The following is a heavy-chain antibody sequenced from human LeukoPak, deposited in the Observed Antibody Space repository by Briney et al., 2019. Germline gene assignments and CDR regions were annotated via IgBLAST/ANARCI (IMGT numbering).Heavy chain of an antibody. D-gene: IGHD2-2*02. J-gene: IGHJ6*04. V-gene: IGHV4-4*07. CDR2: IYTSGST. Sequence: SESLSLACTVSGGSISSYYWSWIRQPAGKGLEWIGRIYTSGSTTYNASLKSRVSMSVDTSKNQVSLNLSSVTAADTAVYYCAKSPTGYCRGTNCYNSFQYHGSDVWGAGTTVTVSS. CDR1: GGSISSYY. CDR3: AKSPTGYCRGTNCYNSFQYHGSDV.